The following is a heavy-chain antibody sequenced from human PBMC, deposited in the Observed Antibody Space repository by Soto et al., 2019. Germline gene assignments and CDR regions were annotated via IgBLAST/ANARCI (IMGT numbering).Heavy chain of an antibody. V-gene: IGHV3-11*06. J-gene: IGHJ4*01. D-gene: IGHD1-26*01. CDR1: GFTFSDYY. CDR3: ARVRVGATYHFDN. Sequence: GGSLRLSCAASGFTFSDYYMSWIRQAPGKGLEWISYISGRATDTRYADSVKGRFTISRDNVNKSVFLQMNSLTAEDAAVYYCARVRVGATYHFDNWGHGTLVTVYS. CDR2: ISGRATDT.